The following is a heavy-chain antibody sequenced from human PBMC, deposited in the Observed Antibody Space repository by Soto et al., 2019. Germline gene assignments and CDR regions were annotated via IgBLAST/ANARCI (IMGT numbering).Heavy chain of an antibody. CDR1: GFTFSSYW. D-gene: IGHD1-26*01. V-gene: IGHV3-7*03. CDR3: ARGWEGYFDY. CDR2: INRDGSEK. Sequence: PGGSLRLPCAVSGFTFSSYWMGWVRQAPGTGLEWVANINRDGSEKHYVDSVEGRFTISRDNAKNSLYLHINSLRVDDTAVYYCARGWEGYFDYWGQGTLVTVSS. J-gene: IGHJ4*02.